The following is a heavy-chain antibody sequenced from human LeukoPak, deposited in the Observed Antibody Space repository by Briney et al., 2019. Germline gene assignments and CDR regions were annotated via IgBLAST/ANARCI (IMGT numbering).Heavy chain of an antibody. D-gene: IGHD3-10*01. CDR3: ARQFYYGSGSYDPFDY. Sequence: PGGSLRLSCAASGFTFNTYNMNWVRQAPGKGLQWVSCITSSSSTIYYADSVKGRFTISRDNAKNSLYLQMNSLRAEDTAVYYCARQFYYGSGSYDPFDYWGQGVLVTVSS. V-gene: IGHV3-48*04. J-gene: IGHJ4*02. CDR2: ITSSSSTI. CDR1: GFTFNTYN.